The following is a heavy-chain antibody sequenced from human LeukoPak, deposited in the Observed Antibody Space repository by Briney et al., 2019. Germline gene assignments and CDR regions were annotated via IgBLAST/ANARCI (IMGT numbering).Heavy chain of an antibody. Sequence: PGGSLRLSCTASGFTFDHFGMSWVRQAPGEGLEWVSAVTGSATTTSYADSVKGRFTVSRDNSQSLLSLQMDSLGAEDTAIYYCVKHARVGTSTAFEVWGQGTLVTVSS. D-gene: IGHD1-26*01. V-gene: IGHV3-23*01. CDR3: VKHARVGTSTAFEV. CDR1: GFTFDHFG. CDR2: VTGSATTT. J-gene: IGHJ3*01.